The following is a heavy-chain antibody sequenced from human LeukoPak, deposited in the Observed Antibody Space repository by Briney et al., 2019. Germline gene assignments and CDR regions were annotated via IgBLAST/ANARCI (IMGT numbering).Heavy chain of an antibody. Sequence: SVKVSCKASRGTFSSYAISWVRQAPGQGLEWMGGIIPIFGTANYAQKFQGRVTITADKSTSTAYMELSSLRSEDTAVYYCARVGLGIGNYFDYWGQGTLVAVSS. V-gene: IGHV1-69*06. CDR3: ARVGLGIGNYFDY. CDR2: IIPIFGTA. D-gene: IGHD7-27*01. J-gene: IGHJ4*02. CDR1: RGTFSSYA.